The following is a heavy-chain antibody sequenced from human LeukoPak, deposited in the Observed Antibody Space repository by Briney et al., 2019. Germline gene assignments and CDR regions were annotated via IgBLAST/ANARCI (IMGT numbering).Heavy chain of an antibody. Sequence: GGSLRLSCAASGFTVSSNYVSWVRQAPGKGLEWVSVIYSGGSTYYADSVKGRFTISRDNSKNTLYLQMNSLRAEDTAVYYCARDLWSGYYYYYMDVWGKGTTVTVS. CDR3: ARDLWSGYYYYYMDV. J-gene: IGHJ6*03. V-gene: IGHV3-66*02. D-gene: IGHD3-3*01. CDR2: IYSGGST. CDR1: GFTVSSNY.